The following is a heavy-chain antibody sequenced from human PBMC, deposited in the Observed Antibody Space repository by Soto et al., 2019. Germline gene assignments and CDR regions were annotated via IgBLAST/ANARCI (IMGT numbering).Heavy chain of an antibody. D-gene: IGHD2-2*01. CDR1: GDTFSTYT. Sequence: QVQLVQSGAEVKKPGSSVRVSCKASGDTFSTYTISWVRQAPGQGVEWLGRSIPILDVANYAQSFQGRVTITADKSTSTAYMELNSLRSEDTAVYYCARDSGNQLLIDYWGQGTLVTVSS. J-gene: IGHJ4*02. CDR2: SIPILDVA. V-gene: IGHV1-69*08. CDR3: ARDSGNQLLIDY.